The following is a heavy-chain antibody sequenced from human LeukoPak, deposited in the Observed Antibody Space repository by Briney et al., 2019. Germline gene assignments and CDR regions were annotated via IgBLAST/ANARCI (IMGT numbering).Heavy chain of an antibody. CDR2: INHSGST. J-gene: IGHJ4*02. CDR3: ARGRLVTPRGVIDY. CDR1: GGSFSGYY. D-gene: IGHD3-10*01. V-gene: IGHV4-34*01. Sequence: SETLSLTCAVYGGSFSGYYWSWIRQPPGKGLEWIGEINHSGSTNYNPSLKSRVTISVDTSKNQFSLKLSPVTAADTAVYYCARGRLVTPRGVIDYWGQGTLVTVSS.